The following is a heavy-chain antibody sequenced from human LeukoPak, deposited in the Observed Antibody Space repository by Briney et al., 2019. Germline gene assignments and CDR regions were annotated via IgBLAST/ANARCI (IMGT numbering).Heavy chain of an antibody. J-gene: IGHJ4*02. CDR3: ARVHSSSWSFDY. D-gene: IGHD6-13*01. CDR2: ISGSGGST. V-gene: IGHV3-23*01. CDR1: GFTFSSYA. Sequence: GRSLRLSCVASGFTFSSYAMSWVRQAPGKGLEWVSAISGSGGSTYYADSVKGRFTISRDNSKNTLYLQMNSLRAEDTAVYYCARVHSSSWSFDYWGQGTLVTVSS.